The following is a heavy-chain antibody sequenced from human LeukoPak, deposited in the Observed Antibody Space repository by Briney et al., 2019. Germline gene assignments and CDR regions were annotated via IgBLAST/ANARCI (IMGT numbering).Heavy chain of an antibody. CDR1: GYAFTSYD. V-gene: IGHV1-8*03. D-gene: IGHD5-18*01. CDR2: MNPNSGNT. CDR3: ARGGSWIQLWLAFDI. Sequence: GASVKVSCKASGYAFTSYDINWVRQATGQGLEWMGWMNPNSGNTGYAQKFQGRVTITRNTSISTDYMELSSLRSEDTAVYYCARGGSWIQLWLAFDIWGQGTMVTVSS. J-gene: IGHJ3*02.